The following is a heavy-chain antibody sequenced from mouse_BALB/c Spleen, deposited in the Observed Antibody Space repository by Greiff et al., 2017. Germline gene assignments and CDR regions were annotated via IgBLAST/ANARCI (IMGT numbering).Heavy chain of an antibody. CDR3: ARDGYGSGPGGFDY. D-gene: IGHD1-1*01. CDR1: GYTFTSYW. J-gene: IGHJ2*01. V-gene: IGHV1-7*01. CDR2: INPSTGYT. Sequence: LQESGAELAKPGASVKMSCKASGYTFTSYWMHWVKQRPGQGLEWIGYINPSTGYTEYNQKFKDKATLTADKSSSTAYMQLSSLTSEDSAVYYCARDGYGSGPGGFDYWGQGTTLTVSS.